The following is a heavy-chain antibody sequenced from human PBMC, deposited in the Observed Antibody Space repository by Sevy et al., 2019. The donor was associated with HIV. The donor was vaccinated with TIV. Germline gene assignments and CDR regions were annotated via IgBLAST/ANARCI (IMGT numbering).Heavy chain of an antibody. CDR2: IYYSGST. CDR3: ARQTPLGYSDGYDGAFDY. J-gene: IGHJ4*02. D-gene: IGHD5-18*01. CDR1: GGSISSSSYY. Sequence: SETLSLTCTVSGGSISSSSYYWGWIRQPPGKGLEWIGSIYYSGSTYYNPSLKSRVTISVDPSKNQFSLKLSSVTAADTAVYYCARQTPLGYSDGYDGAFDYWGQGTLVTVSS. V-gene: IGHV4-39*01.